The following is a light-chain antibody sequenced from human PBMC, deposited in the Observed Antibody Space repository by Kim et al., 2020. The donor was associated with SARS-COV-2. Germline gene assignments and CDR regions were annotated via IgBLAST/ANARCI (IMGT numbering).Light chain of an antibody. CDR1: QSMTNY. CDR2: AAS. V-gene: IGKV1-39*01. CDR3: QQTYSTPRT. J-gene: IGKJ1*01. Sequence: AYVGDRVTITCRASQSMTNYLNWYQQKPGKAPKLLIYAASSLHTGVPSRFSGSGSGRDFTLTISNSQPEDFATYYCQQTYSTPRTFGQGTKVEIK.